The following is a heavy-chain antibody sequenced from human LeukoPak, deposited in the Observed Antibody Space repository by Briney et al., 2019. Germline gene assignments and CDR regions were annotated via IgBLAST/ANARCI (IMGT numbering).Heavy chain of an antibody. V-gene: IGHV1-18*01. CDR3: ARVAVRVSTYSSSWYYFDY. Sequence: ASVTVSCKASGYTFTSYGISWVRQAPGQGLEWMGWISAYNGNTNYAQKLQGRVTMTTDTSTSTAYMELRSLRSDDTAVYYCARVAVRVSTYSSSWYYFDYWGQGTLVTVSS. CDR2: ISAYNGNT. CDR1: GYTFTSYG. D-gene: IGHD6-13*01. J-gene: IGHJ4*02.